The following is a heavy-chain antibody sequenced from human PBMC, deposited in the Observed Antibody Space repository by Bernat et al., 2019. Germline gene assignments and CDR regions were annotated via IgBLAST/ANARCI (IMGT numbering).Heavy chain of an antibody. D-gene: IGHD6-19*01. V-gene: IGHV4-31*03. Sequence: QVQLQESGPGLVKPSQTLSLTCTVSGGSISSGGYYWSWIRQHPGKGLEWIGYIYYSGSTYYNPSLKSRVTISVDTSKNQFSLKLSSVTAADTAVYYCARSTNEDSSGWYDGYYYYMDVWGKGTTVTVSS. CDR2: IYYSGST. CDR1: GGSISSGGYY. J-gene: IGHJ6*03. CDR3: ARSTNEDSSGWYDGYYYYMDV.